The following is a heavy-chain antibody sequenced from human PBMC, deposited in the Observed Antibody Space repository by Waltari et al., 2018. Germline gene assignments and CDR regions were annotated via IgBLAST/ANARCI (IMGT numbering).Heavy chain of an antibody. CDR2: VNPKTGVT. J-gene: IGHJ4*02. CDR3: ARDGSMKPFDY. CDR1: GYTPIDES. Sequence: QIPLVQSGAEVKTPGATVKVSSKASGYTPIDESINWGRQAPGQGLEWMGWVNPKTGVTKYSQKFQGRVTMTRDTSINTGYVELSSLRSDDTAIYFCARDGSMKPFDYWGQGTQVTVSS. V-gene: IGHV1-2*02. D-gene: IGHD2-8*01.